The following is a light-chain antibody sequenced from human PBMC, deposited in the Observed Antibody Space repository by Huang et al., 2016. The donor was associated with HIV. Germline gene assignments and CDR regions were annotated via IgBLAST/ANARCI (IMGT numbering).Light chain of an antibody. V-gene: IGKV4-1*01. CDR3: QQYYSTPA. Sequence: DIVMTQSPDSLPVSLGERATINCKSIQSVLDNSNKKNYLSWYQQKPGQPPKLLLYWASVRESGVPDRFRGSGSGTDVTRTINNLQAEDVAVYYCQQYYSTPAFGQGTNVDI. CDR1: QSVLDNSNKKNY. CDR2: WAS. J-gene: IGKJ1*01.